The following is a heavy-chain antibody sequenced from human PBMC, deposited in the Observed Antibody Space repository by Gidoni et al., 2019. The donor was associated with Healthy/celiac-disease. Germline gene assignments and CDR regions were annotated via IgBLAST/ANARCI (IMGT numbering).Heavy chain of an antibody. Sequence: QVQLVESGGGVVQPGRSLRLSCAASGFTFSSYGWPWVRQAPGKGLGWVAVIWYDGSNKYYADSVKGRFTISRDNSKNTLYLQMNSLRAEDTAVYYCARDLSAPFYDSSGYYYGMDVWGQGTTVTVSS. CDR2: IWYDGSNK. CDR1: GFTFSSYG. V-gene: IGHV3-33*01. J-gene: IGHJ6*02. D-gene: IGHD3-22*01. CDR3: ARDLSAPFYDSSGYYYGMDV.